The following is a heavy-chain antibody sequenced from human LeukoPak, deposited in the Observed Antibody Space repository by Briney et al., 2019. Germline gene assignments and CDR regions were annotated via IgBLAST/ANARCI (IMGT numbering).Heavy chain of an antibody. CDR1: GFTFNTYW. V-gene: IGHV3-7*01. Sequence: GGSLRLSCAASGFTFNTYWMIWVRQAPGKGLEWVTNIDQGGSTRYYVDSLKGRFTISRDNAKNSLYLQMNSLRAEDTAVYYCVRDKGGRSGAIYYDAFDVWGQGTMVTVSS. CDR3: VRDKGGRSGAIYYDAFDV. J-gene: IGHJ3*01. D-gene: IGHD1-26*01. CDR2: IDQGGSTR.